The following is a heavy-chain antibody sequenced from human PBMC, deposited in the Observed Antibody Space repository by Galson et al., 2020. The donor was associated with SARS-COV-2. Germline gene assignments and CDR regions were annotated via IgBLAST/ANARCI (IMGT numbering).Heavy chain of an antibody. CDR1: GFTFSSYG. CDR3: AKEDDFDTAMVPGDY. J-gene: IGHJ4*02. Sequence: GGSLRLSCAASGFTFSSYGMHWVRQAPGKGLEWVAAISYDGSNKYYADSVKGRFTISRDNSKNTLYLQMNSLRAEDTAVYYCAKEDDFDTAMVPGDYWGQGTLVTVSS. CDR2: ISYDGSNK. D-gene: IGHD5-18*01. V-gene: IGHV3-30*18.